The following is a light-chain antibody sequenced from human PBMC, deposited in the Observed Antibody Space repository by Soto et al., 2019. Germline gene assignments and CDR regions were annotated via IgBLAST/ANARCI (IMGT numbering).Light chain of an antibody. J-gene: IGKJ5*01. CDR2: DAS. V-gene: IGKV3-11*01. CDR3: QQRSNWPIT. Sequence: EIVLTQSPATLSLSPGERATLSCRASQSVGSFLAWYQQTPGQAPRLLIYDASNKATGIPAGFSGSGSGTDFTLVISSLEPEDFAVYYCQQRSNWPITFGQGTRLESK. CDR1: QSVGSF.